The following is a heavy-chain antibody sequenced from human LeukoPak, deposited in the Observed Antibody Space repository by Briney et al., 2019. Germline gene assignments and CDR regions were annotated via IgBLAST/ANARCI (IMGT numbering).Heavy chain of an antibody. J-gene: IGHJ4*02. CDR1: GGSISSYY. V-gene: IGHV4-59*01. CDR2: IYYSGST. CDR3: AGLTGGGWYLDLFDY. D-gene: IGHD6-19*01. Sequence: PSETLSLTCTVSGGSISSYYWSWIRQPPGKGLEWIGYIYYSGSTNYNPSLKSRVTISVDTSKNQFSLKLSSVTAADTAVYYCAGLTGGGWYLDLFDYWGQGTLVTVSS.